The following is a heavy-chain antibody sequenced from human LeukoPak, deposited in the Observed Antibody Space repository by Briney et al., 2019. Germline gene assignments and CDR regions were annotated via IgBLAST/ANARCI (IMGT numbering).Heavy chain of an antibody. CDR3: AHYGGKSDYYYYYMDV. D-gene: IGHD4-23*01. J-gene: IGHJ6*03. CDR1: GGSISSNNYY. V-gene: IGHV4-61*02. Sequence: ASETLSLTCTVSGGSISSNNYYWSWIRQPAGKGLEWIGRIYTSGSTNYNPSLKSRVTISVDTSKNQFSLQLTSVTAADTAVYYCAHYGGKSDYYYYYMDVWGKGTTVTVSS. CDR2: IYTSGST.